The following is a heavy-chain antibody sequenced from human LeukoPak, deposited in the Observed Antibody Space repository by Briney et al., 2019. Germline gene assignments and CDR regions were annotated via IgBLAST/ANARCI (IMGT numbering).Heavy chain of an antibody. Sequence: VSVKVSCKASGYTVTTYYMHWVRQAPGQGREWMGIINTSGGSTSYAQKFQGRVIMTRDTCTSTVYMELSSLRSEDTAVYYCAVGGRKQQLVDYWGQGTLVTASS. CDR2: INTSGGST. CDR3: AVGGRKQQLVDY. D-gene: IGHD6-13*01. J-gene: IGHJ4*02. CDR1: GYTVTTYY. V-gene: IGHV1-46*01.